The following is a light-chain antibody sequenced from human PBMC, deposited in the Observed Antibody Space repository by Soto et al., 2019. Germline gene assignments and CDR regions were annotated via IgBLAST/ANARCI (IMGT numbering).Light chain of an antibody. CDR1: QSLLHSNGYNY. Sequence: DIVMIQSPFSLPVTPGEPASISCRSSQSLLHSNGYNYLDWYLQKPGQSPQLLIYLGSNRASGVPDRFSGSGSGTDFTLKISRVEAEDVGVYYCMQALQTPLTFGGGTKVEIK. J-gene: IGKJ4*01. CDR2: LGS. CDR3: MQALQTPLT. V-gene: IGKV2-28*01.